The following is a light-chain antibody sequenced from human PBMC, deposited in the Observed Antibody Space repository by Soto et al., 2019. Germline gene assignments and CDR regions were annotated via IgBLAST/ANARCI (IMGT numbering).Light chain of an antibody. V-gene: IGKV3-20*01. CDR3: QQYDNWPRT. Sequence: EIVLTQSPGTLSLSPGERATLSCRASQSVSSHYSAWYQQKPGQAPRLLIYGASNRATDIPDRFSGSGSGTEFPLTISSLQSEDFAVYYCQQYDNWPRTFGQGTKVDIK. CDR2: GAS. CDR1: QSVSSHY. J-gene: IGKJ1*01.